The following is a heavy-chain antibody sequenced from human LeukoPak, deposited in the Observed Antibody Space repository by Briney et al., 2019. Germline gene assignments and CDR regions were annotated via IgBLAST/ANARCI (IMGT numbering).Heavy chain of an antibody. CDR1: GFTFSTYS. CDR3: ARYYADYDHWYFDL. J-gene: IGHJ2*01. D-gene: IGHD4-17*01. CDR2: IGSNSGFI. V-gene: IGHV3-21*01. Sequence: GESLRLSCAASGFTFSTYSMNWVRQAPGKGLEWVSSIGSNSGFIYYTDSIKGRFSISRDNAKNSLYLQMNSLRAADTAVYYCARYYADYDHWYFDLWGRGTLVTVSS.